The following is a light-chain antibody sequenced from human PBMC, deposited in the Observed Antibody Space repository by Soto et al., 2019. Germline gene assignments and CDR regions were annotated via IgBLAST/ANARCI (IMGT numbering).Light chain of an antibody. Sequence: DIQMTQPSTLSASVGDRVTLHCRASQSISTYLAWYQQKPGKAPKVLIYHASNLESGVPSRFSGGGSGTEFTLTISSLLPDDFATYYCQQYYMYSYTFGQGTKLDIK. CDR3: QQYYMYSYT. CDR2: HAS. V-gene: IGKV1-5*01. CDR1: QSISTY. J-gene: IGKJ2*01.